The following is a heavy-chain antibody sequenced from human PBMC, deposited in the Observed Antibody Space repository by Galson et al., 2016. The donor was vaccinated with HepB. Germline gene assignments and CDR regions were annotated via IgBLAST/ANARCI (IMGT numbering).Heavy chain of an antibody. CDR2: TYSRSKWYN. V-gene: IGHV6-1*01. Sequence: CAISGDSVPSNSATWNWIRQSPSRGLEWLGRTYSRSKWYNEYAVSVKGRVTINPDTSKNQFSLQLNSVTPEDAALYYCARGNSQTKSFDYWGQGALVTVSS. CDR1: GDSVPSNSAT. CDR3: ARGNSQTKSFDY. D-gene: IGHD1/OR15-1a*01. J-gene: IGHJ4*02.